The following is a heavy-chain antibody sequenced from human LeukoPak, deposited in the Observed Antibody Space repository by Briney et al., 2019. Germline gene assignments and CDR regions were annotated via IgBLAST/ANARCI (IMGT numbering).Heavy chain of an antibody. V-gene: IGHV3-21*04. CDR3: AKDQGSGLGSYSWGYFDY. D-gene: IGHD3-16*01. Sequence: GGSLRLSCAASGFTFSSYSMNWVRQAPGKGLEWVSSISSSSSYIYYADSVKGRFTISRDNAKNSLYLQMNSLRAEDTAVYFCAKDQGSGLGSYSWGYFDYWGQGTHVTVSS. J-gene: IGHJ4*02. CDR2: ISSSSSYI. CDR1: GFTFSSYS.